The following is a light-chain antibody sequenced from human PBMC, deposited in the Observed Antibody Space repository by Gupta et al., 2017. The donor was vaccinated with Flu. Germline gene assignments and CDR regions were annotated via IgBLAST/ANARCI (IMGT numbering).Light chain of an antibody. CDR3: QQYGNSAFT. J-gene: IGKJ3*01. CDR2: GAS. V-gene: IGKV3-20*01. CDR1: QSISRSY. Sequence: ERATLYCRASQSISRSYLAWYQQKPGQAPRLLIYGASSRATGIPDRFSGSGSGTDFTLTISRLEPEDFAVYYCQQYGNSAFTFGPGTKVDIK.